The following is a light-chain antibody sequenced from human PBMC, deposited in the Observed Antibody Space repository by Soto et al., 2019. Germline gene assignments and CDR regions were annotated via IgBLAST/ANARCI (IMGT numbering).Light chain of an antibody. V-gene: IGKV1-39*01. CDR1: QSIGYY. CDR2: AAS. J-gene: IGKJ1*01. CDR3: LPSYGSRS. Sequence: EIEMTLYPASLSASDGDRLTIACRASQSIGYYLNWYQQKPGKAPQLLIYAASNLQSGVPSRFSGSGSGTDFTLTFTILLPDEFSTYYCLPSYGSRSFAHGAQVDI.